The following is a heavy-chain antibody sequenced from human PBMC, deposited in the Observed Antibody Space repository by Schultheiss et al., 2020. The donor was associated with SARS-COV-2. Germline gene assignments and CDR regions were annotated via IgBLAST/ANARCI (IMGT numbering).Heavy chain of an antibody. D-gene: IGHD7-27*01. CDR1: GGSISSYY. CDR2: INHSGST. Sequence: SQTLSLTCTVSGGSISSYYWSWIRQPAGKGLEWIGEINHSGSTNYNPSLKSRVTISVDTSKNQFSLKLSSVTAADTAVFYCARGNWGGFDYWGQGTLVTVSS. V-gene: IGHV4-34*01. CDR3: ARGNWGGFDY. J-gene: IGHJ4*02.